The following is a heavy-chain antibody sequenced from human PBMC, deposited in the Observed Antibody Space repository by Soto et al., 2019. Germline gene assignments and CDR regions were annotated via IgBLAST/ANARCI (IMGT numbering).Heavy chain of an antibody. CDR2: ISGSGITT. D-gene: IGHD2-15*01. Sequence: EMQLLESGGDLVQPGGSLRLSCAASGFTFSSYAMTWVRQAPGKGLQYISAISGSGITTYSADSMKGRFTISRDNSKNTLYLQMNGLRAEDTAVYYCAKDRDDIGMVDAFEIWGQGTMVTVSS. J-gene: IGHJ3*02. CDR1: GFTFSSYA. CDR3: AKDRDDIGMVDAFEI. V-gene: IGHV3-23*01.